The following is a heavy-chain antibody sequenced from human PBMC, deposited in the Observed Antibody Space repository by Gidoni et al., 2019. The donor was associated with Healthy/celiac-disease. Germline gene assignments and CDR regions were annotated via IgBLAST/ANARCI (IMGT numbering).Heavy chain of an antibody. CDR1: GFTYSRYA. D-gene: IGHD5-12*01. CDR2: ISYDGSNK. CDR3: ARDPYSGSSGNSFDP. J-gene: IGHJ5*02. Sequence: QLQLVESGGGVVQPGGPLSLSCPALGFTYSRYAMHWVRQAPGKGLEWVAVISYDGSNKYYADSVKGRFTISRDNSKNTLYLQMNSLRAEDTAVYYCARDPYSGSSGNSFDPWGQGTLVTVSS. V-gene: IGHV3-30-3*01.